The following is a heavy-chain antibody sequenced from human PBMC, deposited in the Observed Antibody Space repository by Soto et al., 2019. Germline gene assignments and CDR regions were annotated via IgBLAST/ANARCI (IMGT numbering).Heavy chain of an antibody. CDR3: ARNVGGYGTFDY. CDR2: IYYSGST. Sequence: QVQLQESGPGLVKPSQTLSLTCTVSGGSISSGGYYWSWIRQHPGKGLEWIGYIYYSGSTYYNPSLQRRVTISVDTSKNQFSLKLISVTAADTAVYYCARNVGGYGTFDYWGQGTLVTVSS. CDR1: GGSISSGGYY. V-gene: IGHV4-31*03. D-gene: IGHD4-17*01. J-gene: IGHJ4*02.